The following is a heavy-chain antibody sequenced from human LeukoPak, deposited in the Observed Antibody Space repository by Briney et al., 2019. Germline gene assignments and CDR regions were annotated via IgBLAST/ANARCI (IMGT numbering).Heavy chain of an antibody. V-gene: IGHV4-4*02. CDR3: ASFHSSGWYYFDY. CDR2: IYHSGST. D-gene: IGHD6-19*01. Sequence: PSGTLSLTCAVSGGSISSSNWWSWVRQPPGKGLEWIGEIYHSGSTYYNPSLKSRVTISVDRSKNQFSLKLSSVTAADTAVYYCASFHSSGWYYFDYWGQGTLVTVSS. CDR1: GGSISSSNW. J-gene: IGHJ4*02.